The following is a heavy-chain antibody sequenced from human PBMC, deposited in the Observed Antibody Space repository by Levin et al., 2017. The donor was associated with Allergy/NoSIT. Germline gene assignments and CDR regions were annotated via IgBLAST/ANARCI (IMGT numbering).Heavy chain of an antibody. CDR1: GFTFSSYA. CDR3: AKAVHCSGGTCYWFDP. CDR2: ISGGGVST. Sequence: GGSLRLSCAASGFTFSSYAMSWVRQAPGKGLEWVSTISGGGVSTYYADSVKGRFTISRDNSKNTLYLQMNSLRAEDTAVYSCAKAVHCSGGTCYWFDPWGQGTLVTVSS. J-gene: IGHJ5*02. D-gene: IGHD2-15*01. V-gene: IGHV3-23*01.